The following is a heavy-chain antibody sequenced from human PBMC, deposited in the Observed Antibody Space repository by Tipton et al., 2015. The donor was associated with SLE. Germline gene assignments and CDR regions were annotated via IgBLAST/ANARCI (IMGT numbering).Heavy chain of an antibody. Sequence: TLSLTCTVSGDSISGYYYNWIRQPPGKGLEWIGYIYYTGSTNYNPSLKSRVTMSVDTSKNQFSLNLTSVTAADTAVYYCASASWNYGFFNYWGQGTLVTVSS. CDR3: ASASWNYGFFNY. J-gene: IGHJ4*02. CDR1: GDSISGYY. D-gene: IGHD1-7*01. V-gene: IGHV4-59*12. CDR2: IYYTGST.